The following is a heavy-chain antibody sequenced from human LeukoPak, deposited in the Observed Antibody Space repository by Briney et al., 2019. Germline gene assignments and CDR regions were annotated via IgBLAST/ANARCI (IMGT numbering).Heavy chain of an antibody. D-gene: IGHD3-9*01. V-gene: IGHV3-23*01. Sequence: GGSLRLPCAASGFTFSSYAMSWVRQAPGKGLEWVSAISGSGGRTYYADSVKGRFTISRDNSKNTQYLQMNSLRAEDTAVYYCAKAYYDILTGADYWGQGTLVTVSS. CDR3: AKAYYDILTGADY. J-gene: IGHJ4*02. CDR1: GFTFSSYA. CDR2: ISGSGGRT.